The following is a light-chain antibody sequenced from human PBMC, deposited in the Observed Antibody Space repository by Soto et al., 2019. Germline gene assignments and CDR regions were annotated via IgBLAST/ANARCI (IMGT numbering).Light chain of an antibody. J-gene: IGLJ2*01. CDR3: QVWDGSTDHVV. CDR2: DDI. Sequence: SYELTQPTSVSVAPGQTARITCGGNNIGSKSVHWYQQKPGQAPVLVVYDDIDRPSGIPERFSGSNSGNTATLTVRRVEVGDEADYFCQVWDGSTDHVVFGGGTKLTVL. CDR1: NIGSKS. V-gene: IGLV3-21*02.